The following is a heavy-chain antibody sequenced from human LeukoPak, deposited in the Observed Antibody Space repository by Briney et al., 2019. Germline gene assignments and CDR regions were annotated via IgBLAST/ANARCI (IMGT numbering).Heavy chain of an antibody. CDR2: ISYDGSNK. CDR1: GFTFSSYG. V-gene: IGHV3-30*03. CDR3: VTTQNPSG. Sequence: PGGSLTLFCAASGFTFSSYGMHWVRQAPGKGLEWVAVISYDGSNKYYADSVKGRFTISRDNSKNTLYLQMNSLRAEDTAVYYCVTTQNPSGWGQGTLVTVSS. D-gene: IGHD2/OR15-2a*01. J-gene: IGHJ4*02.